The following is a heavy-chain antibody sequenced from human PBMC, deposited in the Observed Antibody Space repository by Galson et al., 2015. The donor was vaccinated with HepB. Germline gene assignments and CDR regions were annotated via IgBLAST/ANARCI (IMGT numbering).Heavy chain of an antibody. V-gene: IGHV3-33*08. CDR3: ATSGCVGDCSQYYFDY. Sequence: SLRLSCAASGFTFSSYDMHWVRQAPGKGLEWVAVIWYDGRKKEYGDSVKGRFSISRDNSKNTVYLQMNSLRADDTAIYYCATSGCVGDCSQYYFDYWGQGTLVTVSS. D-gene: IGHD2-21*01. J-gene: IGHJ4*02. CDR2: IWYDGRKK. CDR1: GFTFSSYD.